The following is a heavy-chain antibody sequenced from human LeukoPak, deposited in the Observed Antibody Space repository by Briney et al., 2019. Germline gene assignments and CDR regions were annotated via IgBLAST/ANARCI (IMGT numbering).Heavy chain of an antibody. CDR2: IIPIFGTA. D-gene: IGHD3-3*01. J-gene: IGHJ3*02. CDR1: GGTFSSYA. V-gene: IGHV1-69*05. CDR3: ARLSGYYTNDAFDI. Sequence: SVKVSCKASGGTFSSYAISWVRQAPGQGLEWMGGIIPIFGTANYAQKFQGRVTITTDESTSTAHMELSSLRSEDTAVYYRARLSGYYTNDAFDIWGQGTMVTVSS.